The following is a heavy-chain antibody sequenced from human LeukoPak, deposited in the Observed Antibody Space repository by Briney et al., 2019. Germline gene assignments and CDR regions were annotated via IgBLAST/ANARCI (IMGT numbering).Heavy chain of an antibody. CDR2: ISGSGGST. CDR1: GFTFSTYA. V-gene: IGHV3-23*01. Sequence: PGGSLRLSCAASGFTFSTYAMSWVRQAPGKGLEWVSAISGSGGSTYYADSVKGRFTVSRDNSKNTLYLQMNSLRAEDTAVYYCAKDNQLRYFDWLLYVDYWGQGTLVTVSS. CDR3: AKDNQLRYFDWLLYVDY. D-gene: IGHD3-9*01. J-gene: IGHJ4*02.